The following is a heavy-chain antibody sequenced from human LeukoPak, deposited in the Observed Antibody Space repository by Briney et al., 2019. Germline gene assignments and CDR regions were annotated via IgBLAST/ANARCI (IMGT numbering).Heavy chain of an antibody. D-gene: IGHD5-24*01. Sequence: GGSLRLSCAASGFTFSSYNMNWVRQAPGKGLEWVAVISNDERNKYYTNSVKGRFTISRDNSKSTVYLQMNSLRPEDTAVYYCARPSPPGDGYNPCDYWGPGALVIVSS. CDR3: ARPSPPGDGYNPCDY. CDR2: ISNDERNK. CDR1: GFTFSSYN. V-gene: IGHV3-30*03. J-gene: IGHJ4*02.